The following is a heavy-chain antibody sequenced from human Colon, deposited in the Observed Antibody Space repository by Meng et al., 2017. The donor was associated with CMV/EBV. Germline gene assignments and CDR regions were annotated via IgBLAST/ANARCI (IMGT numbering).Heavy chain of an antibody. CDR3: ARGLALYDAFDI. J-gene: IGHJ3*02. CDR1: GGSISTYY. D-gene: IGHD3-16*01. Sequence: SETLSLTCNVSGGSISTYYWTWIRQPPGKGLEWIGYIHYTGSANYNLSLRNRVTISIDTSKNQFSLKVISVTAADTAFYYCARGLALYDAFDIWGQGTMVTVSS. CDR2: IHYTGSA. V-gene: IGHV4-59*13.